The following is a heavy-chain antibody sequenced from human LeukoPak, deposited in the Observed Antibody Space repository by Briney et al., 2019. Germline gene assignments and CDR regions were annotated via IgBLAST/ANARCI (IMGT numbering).Heavy chain of an antibody. D-gene: IGHD3-22*01. V-gene: IGHV4-59*01. Sequence: SETLSLTCTVSGASIYNNYWGWIRQSPGKGLEWIAYIYKRGGGTTDYNPSLESRVTISVDTSKSQSSLNLSSVTAADTAVYYCARDQGSGYYFYWGQGTLVTVSS. CDR2: IYKRGGGTT. J-gene: IGHJ4*02. CDR1: GASIYNNY. CDR3: ARDQGSGYYFY.